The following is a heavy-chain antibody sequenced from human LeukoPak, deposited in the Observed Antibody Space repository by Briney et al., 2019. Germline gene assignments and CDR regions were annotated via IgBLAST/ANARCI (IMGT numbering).Heavy chain of an antibody. Sequence: GGSLRLSCAASGFTFDDYAMHWVRQAPGKGLEWVSGISWNSGSIGYADSVKGRFTISRDNAKNSLYLQMNSLRAEDTALYYCAKAYYYDSSGYSDYFDYWGQGTPVTVSS. J-gene: IGHJ4*02. D-gene: IGHD3-22*01. CDR3: AKAYYYDSSGYSDYFDY. V-gene: IGHV3-9*01. CDR1: GFTFDDYA. CDR2: ISWNSGSI.